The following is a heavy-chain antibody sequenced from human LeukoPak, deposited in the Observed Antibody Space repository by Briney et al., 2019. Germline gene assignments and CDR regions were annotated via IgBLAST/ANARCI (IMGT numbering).Heavy chain of an antibody. Sequence: ASVKVSCKAPGGTFSSYAISWVRQAPGQGLEWMGRIIPIFGTANYAQKFQGRVTITTDESKSTAYMELSSLRSEDTAVYYCASLLPRARSGYDNGWAWVRNSAFDIWGQGTMVTVSS. J-gene: IGHJ3*02. CDR1: GGTFSSYA. CDR2: IIPIFGTA. CDR3: ASLLPRARSGYDNGWAWVRNSAFDI. D-gene: IGHD5-12*01. V-gene: IGHV1-69*05.